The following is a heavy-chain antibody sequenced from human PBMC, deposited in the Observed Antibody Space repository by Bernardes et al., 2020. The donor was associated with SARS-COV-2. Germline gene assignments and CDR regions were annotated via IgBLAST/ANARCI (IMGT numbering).Heavy chain of an antibody. V-gene: IGHV4-39*02. Sequence: SETLSLTCDVSGGSVNSGRYFWVWIRQAPGRGLEWIATVYYNGNTYYSPSLKSRASMSVDSSKNRFSLKLSSVTAADAAVYYCASPLTNRDGFHSWGQGTLVTVSS. J-gene: IGHJ5*01. CDR1: GGSVNSGRYF. CDR3: ASPLTNRDGFHS. CDR2: VYYNGNT. D-gene: IGHD3-3*01.